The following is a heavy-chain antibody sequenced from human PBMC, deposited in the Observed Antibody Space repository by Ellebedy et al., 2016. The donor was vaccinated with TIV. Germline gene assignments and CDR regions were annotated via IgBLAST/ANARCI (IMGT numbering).Heavy chain of an antibody. J-gene: IGHJ4*02. Sequence: MPSETLSLTCTVSGGSISSSSYYWGWFCQPPGKGMAWIGCIYYSGSAYYNPSLKSRVTISVNTSKNQFYLKLSSVTAADTAVYYCARQGYRGYSYGATYTPFDYWGQGTLVTVSS. V-gene: IGHV4-39*01. D-gene: IGHD5-18*01. CDR2: IYYSGSA. CDR1: GGSISSSSYY. CDR3: ARQGYRGYSYGATYTPFDY.